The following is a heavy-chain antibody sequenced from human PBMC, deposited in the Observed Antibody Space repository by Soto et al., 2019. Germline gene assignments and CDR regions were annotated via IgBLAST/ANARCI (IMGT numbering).Heavy chain of an antibody. CDR3: ASSEFH. D-gene: IGHD2-21*01. CDR2: VDTSGIT. V-gene: IGHV4-34*01. CDR1: GGSLSDYS. J-gene: IGHJ4*02. Sequence: PSETLSLTCAVYGGSLSDYSWTWIRQAPRRGLEWIGEVDTSGITNYNPSLESRVTFSIDTSNSQFSLRLSSVTAADTAVYYCASSEFHWGQGTLVTVSS.